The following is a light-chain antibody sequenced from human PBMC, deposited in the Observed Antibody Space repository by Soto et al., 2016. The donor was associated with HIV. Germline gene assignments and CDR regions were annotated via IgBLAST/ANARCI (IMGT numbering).Light chain of an antibody. J-gene: IGKJ2*01. Sequence: DIVMTQSPLSLPVTPGEPASISCRSSQSLLHRNGYNYLNWYLQKPGQSPQLLIYLGSNRASGVPFRFSGSRSGTSFTLTITTLQPEDFATYFCQQSFSAPYTFGQGTKLEIK. CDR1: QSLLHRNGYNY. V-gene: IGKV2-28*01. CDR2: LGS. CDR3: QQSFSAPYT.